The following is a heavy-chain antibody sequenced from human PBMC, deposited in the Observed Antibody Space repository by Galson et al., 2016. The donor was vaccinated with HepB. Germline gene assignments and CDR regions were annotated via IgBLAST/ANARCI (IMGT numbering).Heavy chain of an antibody. Sequence: LSLTCGVSGGFFRGYYWSWIRQSPGRGLEWIGEINHDGATNYNPSLESRVTISVDTSKKQFSLKLSSVTAADTAVYYCARGDNPDYGDYASAYYYMDVWGKGTTVTVSS. CDR1: GGFFRGYY. CDR2: INHDGAT. V-gene: IGHV4-34*01. CDR3: ARGDNPDYGDYASAYYYMDV. D-gene: IGHD4-17*01. J-gene: IGHJ6*03.